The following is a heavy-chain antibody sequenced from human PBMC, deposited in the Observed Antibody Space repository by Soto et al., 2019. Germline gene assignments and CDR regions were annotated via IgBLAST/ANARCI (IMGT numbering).Heavy chain of an antibody. V-gene: IGHV3-23*01. CDR3: ARPNLFCSSTSCYDH. J-gene: IGHJ4*02. CDR2: ISGSGGGT. CDR1: GFTFSSYA. D-gene: IGHD2-2*01. Sequence: GGSLRLSCADSGFTFSSYAMSWVRRAPGKGLEWVSVISGSGGGTFYADSVKGRFTISRDNSKNTLFLQTNNLRAEDTAIYYCARPNLFCSSTSCYDHWGQGTLVTVSS.